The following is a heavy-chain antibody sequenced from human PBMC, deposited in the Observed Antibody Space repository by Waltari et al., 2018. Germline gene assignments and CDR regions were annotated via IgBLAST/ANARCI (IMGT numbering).Heavy chain of an antibody. Sequence: QVQLQASGPGLVKPSEPLSPTCPVSGVSITSSLFDWGWFRPPPGGGLEWIGTISNSGSAYYTPSLKSRLTMPVDTSKNHFSLRLTSMTASDSALYFCARRTAAAGVFDTWGRGILVTVSS. CDR1: GVSITSSLFD. D-gene: IGHD6-25*01. V-gene: IGHV4-39*01. CDR3: ARRTAAAGVFDT. CDR2: ISNSGSA. J-gene: IGHJ5*02.